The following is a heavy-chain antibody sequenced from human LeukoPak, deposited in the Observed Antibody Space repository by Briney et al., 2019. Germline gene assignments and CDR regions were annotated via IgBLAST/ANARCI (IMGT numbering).Heavy chain of an antibody. CDR1: GFTFSSYA. CDR3: AKSGYNRFDY. J-gene: IGHJ4*02. Sequence: GGSLRLSCAASGFTFSSYAMSWVRQAPGKGLEWVSNISGRDGSTYYADSVKGRFTISRDNSKNTLYLQMNSLRAEDTAVYYCAKSGYNRFDYWGQGTLVTVSS. V-gene: IGHV3-23*01. D-gene: IGHD5-24*01. CDR2: ISGRDGST.